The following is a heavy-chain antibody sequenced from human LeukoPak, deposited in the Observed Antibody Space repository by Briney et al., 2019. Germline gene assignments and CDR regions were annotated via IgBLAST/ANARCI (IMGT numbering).Heavy chain of an antibody. D-gene: IGHD3-22*01. V-gene: IGHV4-30-4*01. J-gene: IGHJ4*02. CDR2: IYYSGST. CDR1: GGSISSGDYY. Sequence: SETLSLTCTVSGGSISSGDYYWSWIRQPPGKGLEWIGYIYYSGSTYYNPSLKSRVTISVDTSKNQFSLKLSSVTAADTAVYYCVSTMIIVGIDYWGQGTLVTVSS. CDR3: VSTMIIVGIDY.